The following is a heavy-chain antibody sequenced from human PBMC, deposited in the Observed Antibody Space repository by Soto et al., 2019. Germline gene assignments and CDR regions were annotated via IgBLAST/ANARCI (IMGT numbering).Heavy chain of an antibody. CDR2: INPNGGVT. V-gene: IGHV1-2*02. CDR3: ARESGGATATLDYYYFYMDV. Sequence: ASVKVSCKTSGDSFNDYYIHWVRQAPGQGLEWMGWINPNGGVTKYAQKFQGRVTVTRDTSIRTVYLELSSLRSDDTAVYYCARESGGATATLDYYYFYMDVWGKGTTVTVSS. J-gene: IGHJ6*03. CDR1: GDSFNDYY. D-gene: IGHD5-12*01.